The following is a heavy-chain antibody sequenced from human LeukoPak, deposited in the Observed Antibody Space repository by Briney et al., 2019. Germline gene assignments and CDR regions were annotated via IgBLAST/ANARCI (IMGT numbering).Heavy chain of an antibody. J-gene: IGHJ6*04. CDR3: AKDKEYSGFGPILSGYYYGMDV. D-gene: IGHD5-12*01. V-gene: IGHV3-43D*04. CDR1: GFTFSSYW. Sequence: PGGSLRLSCAASGFTFSSYWMHWVRQAPGKGLEWVSLISWDGGSTYYADSVKGRFTISRDNSRHTLYLQMNSLGAEDTALYYCAKDKEYSGFGPILSGYYYGMDVWGKGTTVTVSS. CDR2: ISWDGGST.